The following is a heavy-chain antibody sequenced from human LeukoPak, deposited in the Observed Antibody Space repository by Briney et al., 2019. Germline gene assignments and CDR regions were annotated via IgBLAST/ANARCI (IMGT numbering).Heavy chain of an antibody. D-gene: IGHD2-15*01. J-gene: IGHJ5*02. CDR3: AREDCSGGSCYSEPGWFDP. Sequence: ASVKVSFKASGYTFTGYYLHWVRQAPGQRLEWMGWINAGNGNTKYSQKFQGRVTITRDTSASTAYMELSSLRSEDTAVYYCAREDCSGGSCYSEPGWFDPWGQGTLVTVSS. CDR1: GYTFTGYY. V-gene: IGHV1-3*01. CDR2: INAGNGNT.